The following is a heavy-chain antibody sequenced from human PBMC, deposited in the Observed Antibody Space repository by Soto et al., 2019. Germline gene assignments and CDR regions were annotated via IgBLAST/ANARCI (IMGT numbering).Heavy chain of an antibody. Sequence: QVQLVQSGPEVKKPGSSVRVSCKASGGTMRSYDISWVRQAPGQGLEWMGGIIPIFETAHFAQQFQGRITITADESTNPADMELRSLRSDATAMYYCARARAERKLSYDFWGGAFDYWCLGTLVTVSS. J-gene: IGHJ4*02. V-gene: IGHV1-69*01. CDR1: GGTMRSYD. D-gene: IGHD3-3*01. CDR3: ARARAERKLSYDFWGGAFDY. CDR2: IIPIFETA.